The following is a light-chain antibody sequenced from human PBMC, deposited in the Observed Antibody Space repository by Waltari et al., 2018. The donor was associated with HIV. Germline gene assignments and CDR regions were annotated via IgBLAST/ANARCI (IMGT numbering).Light chain of an antibody. Sequence: QSVLTQSPSASGTPGQRVTISCSGSGSNIGSNNVHWYQQVPGTAPKLLIYRKTLRPSGVPDRFSGSKSGASASLAISGLQSEDEADYDCAAWDDSLNGPVFGGGTRLTVL. V-gene: IGLV1-44*01. CDR3: AAWDDSLNGPV. CDR1: GSNIGSNN. J-gene: IGLJ2*01. CDR2: RKT.